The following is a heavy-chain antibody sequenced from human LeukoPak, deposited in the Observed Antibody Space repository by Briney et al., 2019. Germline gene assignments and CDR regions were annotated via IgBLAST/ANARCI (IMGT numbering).Heavy chain of an antibody. CDR3: AKGWVRGVTPFDY. CDR2: IRYDGSNK. J-gene: IGHJ4*02. Sequence: GGSLRLSCAASGFTFSSYGMHWVRQAPGKGLEWAAFIRYDGSNKYYADSVKGRFTISRDNSKNTLYLQMNSLRAEDTAVYYCAKGWVRGVTPFDYWGQGTLVTVSS. CDR1: GFTFSSYG. D-gene: IGHD3-10*01. V-gene: IGHV3-30*02.